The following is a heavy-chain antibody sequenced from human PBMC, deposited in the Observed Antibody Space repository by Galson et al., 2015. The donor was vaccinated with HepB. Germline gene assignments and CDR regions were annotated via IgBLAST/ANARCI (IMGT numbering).Heavy chain of an antibody. CDR1: GFSFSSYS. CDR2: ISNDGSYE. CDR3: AKREHDDFWTDFGEAYNYGMDV. J-gene: IGHJ6*02. Sequence: SLRLSCAASGFSFSSYSMHWVRQAPGKGLEWVAVISNDGSYEHYAGSVKGRFSISRDNPKKSLYLQMNRLRAEDTAVYYCAKREHDDFWTDFGEAYNYGMDVWGQGTTVTVSS. V-gene: IGHV3-30*18. D-gene: IGHD3/OR15-3a*01.